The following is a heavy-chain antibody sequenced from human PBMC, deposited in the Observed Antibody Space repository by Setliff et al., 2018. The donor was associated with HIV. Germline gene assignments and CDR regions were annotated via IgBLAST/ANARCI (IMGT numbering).Heavy chain of an antibody. Sequence: SETLSLTCTVSGGSIMSDGYYWNWIRQYPGKGLEWIGYTYNRGYTYYSPSLKSRVSTSIDTSQNQFSLKLSSVTAADTAVYYCARGLVNLSRYYYYYMDVWGKGTTVTVSS. CDR1: GGSIMSDGYY. V-gene: IGHV4-31*03. D-gene: IGHD3-10*01. J-gene: IGHJ6*03. CDR3: ARGLVNLSRYYYYYMDV. CDR2: TYNRGYT.